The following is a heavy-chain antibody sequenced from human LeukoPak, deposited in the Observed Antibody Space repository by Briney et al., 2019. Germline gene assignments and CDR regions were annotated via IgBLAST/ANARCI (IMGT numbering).Heavy chain of an antibody. CDR1: GGSISSSSYY. CDR3: ARMDSSSWYGDYYYGMDV. D-gene: IGHD6-13*01. J-gene: IGHJ6*02. Sequence: SETLSLTCTVSGGSISSSSYYWGWIRQPPGKGLEWIGSIYYSGSTYYNPSLKSRVTISVDTSKNQFSLKLSSVTAADTAVYYCARMDSSSWYGDYYYGMDVWGQGTTVTDSS. V-gene: IGHV4-39*01. CDR2: IYYSGST.